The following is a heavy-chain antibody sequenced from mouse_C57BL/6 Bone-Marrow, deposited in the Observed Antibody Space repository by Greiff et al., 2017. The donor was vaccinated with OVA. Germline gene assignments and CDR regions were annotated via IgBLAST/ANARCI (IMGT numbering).Heavy chain of an antibody. J-gene: IGHJ1*03. D-gene: IGHD1-1*01. CDR3: ARRYYYGSSPYFDV. V-gene: IGHV1-81*01. CDR2: IYPRSGNT. CDR1: GYTFTSYG. Sequence: LVESGAELARPGASVKLSCKASGYTFTSYGISWVKQRTGQGLEWIGEIYPRSGNTYYNEKFKGKATLTADKSSSTAYMELRSLTSEDSAVYFCARRYYYGSSPYFDVWGTGTTVTVSS.